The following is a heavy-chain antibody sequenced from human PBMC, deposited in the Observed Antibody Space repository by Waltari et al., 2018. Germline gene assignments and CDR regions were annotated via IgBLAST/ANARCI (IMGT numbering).Heavy chain of an antibody. CDR3: ANNPYCAGGSSLREWDY. CDR2: LNYVGSVP. D-gene: IGHD2-8*02. CDR1: EFTLSNYG. V-gene: IGHV3-30*02. Sequence: QVHLVESGGGVVQPGGSLRLSCAASEFTLSNYGMHWVRQAPGKGLEFVEYLNYVGSVPCCAAAVKGRFTISRDSSKNTLYLVMNNLRSEDTAVYYCANNPYCAGGSSLREWDYWGQGTLVSVSS. J-gene: IGHJ4*02.